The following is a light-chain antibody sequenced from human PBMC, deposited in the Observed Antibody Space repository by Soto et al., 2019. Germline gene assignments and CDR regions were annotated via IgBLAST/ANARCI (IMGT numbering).Light chain of an antibody. Sequence: EIVLTQSPGTLSLSPGERATLNCRASQSVSNSFLAWYRHKPGQAPTLLIYGASTSATGIPAKFSGSGSGTDFTLTISRLEPEDFAVYYCQQYGTSPYTFGQGARLEIK. CDR2: GAS. CDR1: QSVSNSF. J-gene: IGKJ2*01. CDR3: QQYGTSPYT. V-gene: IGKV3-20*01.